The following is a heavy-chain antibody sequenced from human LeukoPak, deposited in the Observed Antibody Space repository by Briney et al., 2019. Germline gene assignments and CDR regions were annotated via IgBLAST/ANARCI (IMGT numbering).Heavy chain of an antibody. CDR1: GGTFSSYG. V-gene: IGHV1-69*04. CDR2: ISPILGIA. Sequence: SVKVSCKASGGTFSSYGISWVRQAPGQGLEWMGRISPILGIANYAQKFQGRVTITADKSTSAAYMELSNLRSEDTAVYYCARERIVAKFLSYWGQGTLVTVSS. J-gene: IGHJ4*02. D-gene: IGHD5-12*01. CDR3: ARERIVAKFLSY.